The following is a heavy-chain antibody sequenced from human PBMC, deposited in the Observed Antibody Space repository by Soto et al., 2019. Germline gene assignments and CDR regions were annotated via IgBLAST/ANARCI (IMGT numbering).Heavy chain of an antibody. D-gene: IGHD3-22*01. CDR1: GFTFSSYS. CDR2: ISSSSTYI. V-gene: IGHV3-21*01. CDR3: ARPPNYYDSRGYYGY. J-gene: IGHJ4*02. Sequence: EVQLVESGGGLVKPGGSLRLSCAASGFTFSSYSMNWVRQAPGKGLEWVSSISSSSTYIYYADSVKGPFTISRDNAKNSLYLQMNSLRAEDTAVYYCARPPNYYDSRGYYGYWGQGTLVTVSS.